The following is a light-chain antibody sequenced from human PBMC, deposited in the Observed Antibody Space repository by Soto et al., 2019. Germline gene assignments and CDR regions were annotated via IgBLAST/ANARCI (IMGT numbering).Light chain of an antibody. CDR3: CSYVVTYYV. CDR1: SSDVGGYNF. CDR2: DVS. Sequence: QSALTQPRSVSGSPGQSVTISCTGTSSDVGGYNFVSWYQQHPGKAPKFMIYDVSKRPSGVPDRFSGSKSDNTASLTISGLQAEDEADYYCCSYVVTYYVFGTGTQLTVL. J-gene: IGLJ1*01. V-gene: IGLV2-11*01.